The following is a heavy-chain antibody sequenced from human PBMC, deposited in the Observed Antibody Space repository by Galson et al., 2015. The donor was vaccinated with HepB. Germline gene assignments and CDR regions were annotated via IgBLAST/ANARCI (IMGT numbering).Heavy chain of an antibody. J-gene: IGHJ4*02. V-gene: IGHV3-30*01. CDR1: GFTFSRHA. CDR3: AKGGYYDFWSACDS. D-gene: IGHD3-3*01. Sequence: SLRLSCAVSGFTFSRHAFHWVRQAPGRGLEWVALISSDYTSKFYADSVMGRLTISRDNSKNTLYLQMNSLRPEDTAIFYCAKGGYYDFWSACDSWGQGALVTSSS. CDR2: ISSDYTSK.